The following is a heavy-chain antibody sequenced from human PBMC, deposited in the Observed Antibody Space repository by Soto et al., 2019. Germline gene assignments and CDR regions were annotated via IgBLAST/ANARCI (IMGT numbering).Heavy chain of an antibody. V-gene: IGHV4-59*01. CDR3: ARAGGDNWNYKAFDP. CDR1: GGSISSYY. CDR2: IYYSGST. D-gene: IGHD1-7*01. J-gene: IGHJ5*02. Sequence: SETLSLTCPVSGGSISSYYWSWIRQPPGKGLEWIGYIYYSGSTNYNPSLRSRVTISVDTSKNQFSLKLSSVTAADTAVYYCARAGGDNWNYKAFDPWGQGTLVTVSS.